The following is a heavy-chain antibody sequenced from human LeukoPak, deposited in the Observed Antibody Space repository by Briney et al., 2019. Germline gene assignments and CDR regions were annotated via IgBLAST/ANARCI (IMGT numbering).Heavy chain of an antibody. V-gene: IGHV3-30-3*01. D-gene: IGHD3-22*01. CDR1: GFTFSSYA. Sequence: PGRSLRLSCAASGFTFSSYAMHWVRQAPGKGLEWVAVISYDGSNKYYADSVKGRFTISRDNSKNTLYLQMNSLRAEDTAVYCCAREWAGYDSNYFDYWGQGTLVTVSS. J-gene: IGHJ4*02. CDR2: ISYDGSNK. CDR3: AREWAGYDSNYFDY.